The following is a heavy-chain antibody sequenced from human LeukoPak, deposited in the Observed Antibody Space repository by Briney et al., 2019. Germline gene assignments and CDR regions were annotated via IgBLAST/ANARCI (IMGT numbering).Heavy chain of an antibody. V-gene: IGHV3-30*03. CDR3: AASTYFDY. J-gene: IGHJ4*02. D-gene: IGHD2-2*01. Sequence: GGSLRLSCAASGFTFSSYGMHWVRQAPGKGLEWVAVISYDGSNKYYADSVKGRFTISRDNSKNTLYLQMNSLRAEDTAVYYCAASTYFDYWGQGTLVTVSS. CDR1: GFTFSSYG. CDR2: ISYDGSNK.